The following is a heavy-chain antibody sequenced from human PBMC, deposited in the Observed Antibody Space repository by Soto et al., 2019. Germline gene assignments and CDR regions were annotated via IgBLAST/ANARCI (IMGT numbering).Heavy chain of an antibody. Sequence: ASVKVSCKASGGTFSSYAISWVRQAPGQGLEWMGGIIPIFGTANYAQKFQGRVTITADESTSTAYMELSSLRSGDTAVYYCAREGLVLVPTTVNSDYYYYAMDVWGQGTTVTVSS. CDR1: GGTFSSYA. D-gene: IGHD2-2*01. CDR3: AREGLVLVPTTVNSDYYYYAMDV. CDR2: IIPIFGTA. J-gene: IGHJ6*02. V-gene: IGHV1-69*13.